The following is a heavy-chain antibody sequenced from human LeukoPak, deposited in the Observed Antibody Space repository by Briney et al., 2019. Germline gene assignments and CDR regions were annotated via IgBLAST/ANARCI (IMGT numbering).Heavy chain of an antibody. CDR3: ARELVGGYFDY. V-gene: IGHV1-46*01. CDR2: IYPSGGGT. J-gene: IGHJ4*02. Sequence: GASVKVSCKASGYTFTSCYIHWVRQAPGQGLEWMGVIYPSGGGTSYPQKFQGRVTMTRDTSTSTVYMELSSLRSDDTAVYYCARELVGGYFDYWGQGTLVTVSS. D-gene: IGHD1-26*01. CDR1: GYTFTSCY.